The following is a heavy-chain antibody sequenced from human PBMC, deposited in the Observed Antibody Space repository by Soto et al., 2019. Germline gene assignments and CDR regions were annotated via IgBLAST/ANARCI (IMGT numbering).Heavy chain of an antibody. D-gene: IGHD2-2*02. J-gene: IGHJ4*02. CDR1: GFTVSNNY. Sequence: EVQLVETGGGLIQPGGSLRLSCAASGFTVSNNYMSWVRQAPGKGLEWVSLIYSGGSTFYADSVKGRFTIYRDNSKNTLFLQMNSLRAADTAVYFCATYTGLDYWGQGTLVTVSS. V-gene: IGHV3-53*02. CDR3: ATYTGLDY. CDR2: IYSGGST.